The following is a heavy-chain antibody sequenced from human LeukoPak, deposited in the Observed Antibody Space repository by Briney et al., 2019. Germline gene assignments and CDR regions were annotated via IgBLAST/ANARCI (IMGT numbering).Heavy chain of an antibody. D-gene: IGHD3-10*01. Sequence: GGSLRLSCAASGFTFSSYWMSWVRQAPGKGLEWVANIKQDGSEKYYVDSVKGRFTISRDNAKNSLYLQMSSLRAEDTAVYYCARNAYYYGSGSPLGYWGQGTLVTVSS. CDR3: ARNAYYYGSGSPLGY. CDR2: IKQDGSEK. V-gene: IGHV3-7*01. J-gene: IGHJ4*02. CDR1: GFTFSSYW.